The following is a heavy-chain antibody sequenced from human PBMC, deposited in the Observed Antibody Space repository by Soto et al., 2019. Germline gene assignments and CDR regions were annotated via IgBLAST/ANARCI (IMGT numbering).Heavy chain of an antibody. J-gene: IGHJ5*02. CDR1: GFTFSDYY. D-gene: IGHD6-6*01. Sequence: QVQLVESGGGLVKPGGSLRLSCAASGFTFSDYYMSWIRQAPGKGLEWVSYISSSSSYTDYADSVKGRFTISRVNGKHSQYLQMNSLRAEVTAVYYGAREEGASIAARPDGINLFDPWGQGTLVTVSS. V-gene: IGHV3-11*06. CDR3: AREEGASIAARPDGINLFDP. CDR2: ISSSSSYT.